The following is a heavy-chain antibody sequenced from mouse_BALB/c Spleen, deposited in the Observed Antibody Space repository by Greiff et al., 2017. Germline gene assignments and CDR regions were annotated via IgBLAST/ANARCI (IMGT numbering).Heavy chain of an antibody. CDR2: ISSGGST. Sequence: EVKLEESGGGLVKPGGSLKLSCAASGFTFSSYAMSWVRQTPEKRLEWVASISSGGSTYYPDSVKGRFTISRDNARNILYLQMSSLRSEDTAMYYCARGGDYYGSSDYWGQGTTLTVSS. CDR1: GFTFSSYA. CDR3: ARGGDYYGSSDY. V-gene: IGHV5-6-5*01. D-gene: IGHD1-1*01. J-gene: IGHJ2*01.